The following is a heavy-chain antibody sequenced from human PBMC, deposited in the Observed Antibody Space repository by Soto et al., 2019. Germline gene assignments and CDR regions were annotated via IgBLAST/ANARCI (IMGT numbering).Heavy chain of an antibody. D-gene: IGHD2-15*01. Sequence: EVQLVESGGGLVQPGGSLRLSCAASGFTFDDYAMHWVRQAPGKGLEWVSGISWNSGSIGYADSVKGRFTISRDNAKNSLYLQMNSLRAEDTALYYCAKDMGAVVVAARSYYYGMDVWGQGTTVTVSS. J-gene: IGHJ6*02. CDR2: ISWNSGSI. CDR3: AKDMGAVVVAARSYYYGMDV. CDR1: GFTFDDYA. V-gene: IGHV3-9*01.